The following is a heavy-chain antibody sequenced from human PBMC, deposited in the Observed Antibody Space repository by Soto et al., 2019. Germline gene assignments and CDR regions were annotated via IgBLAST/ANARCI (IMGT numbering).Heavy chain of an antibody. J-gene: IGHJ6*02. CDR3: ARVWAPSEYQLPYSGYDSEYYYYYGMDV. CDR1: GYTFTSYG. D-gene: IGHD5-12*01. Sequence: ASVKVSCKASGYTFTSYGISWVRQAPGQGLEWMGWISAYNGNTNYAQKLQGRVTMTTDTSTSTAYMELRSLRSDDTAVYYCARVWAPSEYQLPYSGYDSEYYYYYGMDVWGQGTTVTVSS. CDR2: ISAYNGNT. V-gene: IGHV1-18*01.